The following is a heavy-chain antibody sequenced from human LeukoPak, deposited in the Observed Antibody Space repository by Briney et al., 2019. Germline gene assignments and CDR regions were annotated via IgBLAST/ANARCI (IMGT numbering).Heavy chain of an antibody. CDR1: GSTVSSYA. CDR2: ISVSGGST. Sequence: PGGSLRLSCAPYGSTVSSYAMSWVRQAAGRGLECVSAISVSGGSTYYAVFVKVRFTISRDNSKNTLYLQMNSMRAEDTAVYYCAIILEYCSSTSCYRRDYMDVWGKGTTVTVSS. V-gene: IGHV3-23*01. J-gene: IGHJ6*03. D-gene: IGHD2-2*01. CDR3: AIILEYCSSTSCYRRDYMDV.